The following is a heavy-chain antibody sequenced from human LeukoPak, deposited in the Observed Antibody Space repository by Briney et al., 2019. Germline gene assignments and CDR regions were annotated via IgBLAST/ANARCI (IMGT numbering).Heavy chain of an antibody. CDR3: ARHRAYSSSSPFDY. Sequence: SSETRSLTCSVSGGSISSSYWSWIRQPPGKVLEWMGYISYTGSTNYNPSLKSRVTMFVDMSTNQFSLRLSCVTAADTAVYYCARHRAYSSSSPFDYWGQGTLVTVSS. J-gene: IGHJ4*02. D-gene: IGHD6-6*01. V-gene: IGHV4-59*08. CDR1: GGSISSSY. CDR2: ISYTGST.